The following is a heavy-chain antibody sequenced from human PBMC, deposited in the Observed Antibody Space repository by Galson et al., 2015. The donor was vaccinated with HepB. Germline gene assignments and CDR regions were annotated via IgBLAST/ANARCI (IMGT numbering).Heavy chain of an antibody. J-gene: IGHJ6*02. CDR3: ARVERGEWYSFYYYGMDV. CDR2: IKEDGSEK. CDR1: EFILSMYW. D-gene: IGHD3-10*01. V-gene: IGHV3-7*05. Sequence: SLRLSCAASEFILSMYWMNWVRQAPGKGLEWVANIKEDGSEKNYVDSVKGRFTIARDNAKNSLYLQMNSLRAEDTAVYYCARVERGEWYSFYYYGMDVWGRGTRSPSP.